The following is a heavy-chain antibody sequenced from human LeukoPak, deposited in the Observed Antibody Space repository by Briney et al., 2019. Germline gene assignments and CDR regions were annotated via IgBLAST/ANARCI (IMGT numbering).Heavy chain of an antibody. CDR2: MNPNSGNT. J-gene: IGHJ5*02. D-gene: IGHD6-13*01. CDR1: GYTFTSYD. CDR3: ARVGSEVGWYSSSWYWFDP. Sequence: ASVKVSCKASGYTFTSYDINWVRQATGQGLEWMGWMNPNSGNTGYAQKFQGRVTMTRNTSISTAYMELSSLRSEDTAVYYGARVGSEVGWYSSSWYWFDPWSQGTLVTVSS. V-gene: IGHV1-8*01.